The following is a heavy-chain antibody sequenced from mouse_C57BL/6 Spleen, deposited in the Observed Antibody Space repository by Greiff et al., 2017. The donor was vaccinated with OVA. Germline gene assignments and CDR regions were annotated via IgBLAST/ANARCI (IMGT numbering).Heavy chain of an antibody. CDR1: GYAFSSYW. V-gene: IGHV1-80*01. J-gene: IGHJ2*01. Sequence: VKLMESGAELVKPGASVKISCKASGYAFSSYWMNWVKQRPGKGLEWIGQIYPGDGDTNYNGKFKGKATLTADKSSSTAYMQLSSLTSEDSAVYFCARWYYGSSYVGYFDYWGQGTTLTVSS. CDR2: IYPGDGDT. D-gene: IGHD1-1*01. CDR3: ARWYYGSSYVGYFDY.